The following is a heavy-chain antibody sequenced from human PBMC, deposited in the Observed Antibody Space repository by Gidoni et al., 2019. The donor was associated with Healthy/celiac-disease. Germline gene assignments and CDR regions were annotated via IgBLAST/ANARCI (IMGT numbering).Heavy chain of an antibody. CDR3: ARDQDRERLVTTPDY. D-gene: IGHD4-17*01. Sequence: QVQLVESGGGVVQPGRSLRLSCAASGFPFSSYAMHWVRQAPGKGLEWVAVISYDGSNKYYADSVKGRFTISRDNSKNTLYLQMNSLRAEDTAVYYCARDQDRERLVTTPDYWGQGTLVTVSS. CDR2: ISYDGSNK. J-gene: IGHJ4*02. V-gene: IGHV3-30-3*01. CDR1: GFPFSSYA.